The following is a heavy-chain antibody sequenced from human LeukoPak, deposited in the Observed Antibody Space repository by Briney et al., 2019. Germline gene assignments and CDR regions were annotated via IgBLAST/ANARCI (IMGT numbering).Heavy chain of an antibody. CDR1: GFRFSSYA. D-gene: IGHD3-3*01. Sequence: GRSLRLSCAASGFRFSSYAMSWVRQAPGKGLEWVSAISSSGSNTNYANSVKGRFIISRDNSKNTLYLQMNSLRAEGTAIYYCAKALTDELMSRSHYDFWSGYHPSGTVYYYMDVWGKGTTVTVSS. J-gene: IGHJ6*03. CDR3: AKALTDELMSRSHYDFWSGYHPSGTVYYYMDV. V-gene: IGHV3-23*01. CDR2: ISSSGSNT.